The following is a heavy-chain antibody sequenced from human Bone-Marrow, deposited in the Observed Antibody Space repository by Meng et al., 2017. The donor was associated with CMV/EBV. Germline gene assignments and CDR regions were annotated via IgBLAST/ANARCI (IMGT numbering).Heavy chain of an antibody. CDR1: GYTFTGHY. CDR2: INPNSGGT. J-gene: IGHJ6*04. V-gene: IGHV1-2*02. D-gene: IGHD2/OR15-2a*01. Sequence: SVKVSCKTSGYTFTGHYMHLVRQDPGQGLEWTGWINPNSGGTKYAQNFQGRVTMNSDTSFSTAYMELSSLRSDDTAVYYCARAGLGVVIEPRTMPGGNYDFSSWDVWGEGRTATVSS. CDR3: ARAGLGVVIEPRTMPGGNYDFSSWDV.